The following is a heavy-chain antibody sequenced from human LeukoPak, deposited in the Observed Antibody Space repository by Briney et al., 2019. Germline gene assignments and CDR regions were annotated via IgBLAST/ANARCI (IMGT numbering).Heavy chain of an antibody. D-gene: IGHD1-26*01. CDR3: ARASGEWELLGYFDY. CDR1: GGSISSGSYY. V-gene: IGHV4-61*02. Sequence: SETLSLTCTVSGGSISSGSYYWSWIRQPAGKGLEWIGRIYTSGSTNYNPSLKSRVTISVDTSKNQFSLKLSSVTAADTAVYYCARASGEWELLGYFDYWGQGTLVTVSS. CDR2: IYTSGST. J-gene: IGHJ4*02.